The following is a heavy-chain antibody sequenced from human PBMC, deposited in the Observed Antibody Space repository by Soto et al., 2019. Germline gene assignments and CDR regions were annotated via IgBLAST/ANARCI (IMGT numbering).Heavy chain of an antibody. D-gene: IGHD6-19*01. J-gene: IGHJ4*02. Sequence: QVQLVESGGGVVQPGRSLRLSCAASGFTFSSYAMHWVRQAPGKGLEWVAVISYDGSNKYYADSVKGRFTISRDNYKNTLYLQMNSLRAEDTAVYYCARDGGTFAVAGTWYFDYWGQGTLVTVSS. CDR3: ARDGGTFAVAGTWYFDY. V-gene: IGHV3-30-3*01. CDR1: GFTFSSYA. CDR2: ISYDGSNK.